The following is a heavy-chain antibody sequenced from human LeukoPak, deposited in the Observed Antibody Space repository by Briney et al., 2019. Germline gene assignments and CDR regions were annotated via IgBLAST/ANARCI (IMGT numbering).Heavy chain of an antibody. J-gene: IGHJ4*02. CDR2: ISAYNGNT. CDR1: GYTFTSYG. D-gene: IGHD3-16*02. CDR3: ARDRTGRIIDFDF. V-gene: IGHV1-18*01. Sequence: GASVKVSCKASGYTFTSYGISWVRQAPGQGLEWMGWISAYNGNTNYAQKFQGRVTMTTDTSTSTAYMEARSLRFDDTAVYYCARDRTGRIIDFDFWGQGTLVTVSS.